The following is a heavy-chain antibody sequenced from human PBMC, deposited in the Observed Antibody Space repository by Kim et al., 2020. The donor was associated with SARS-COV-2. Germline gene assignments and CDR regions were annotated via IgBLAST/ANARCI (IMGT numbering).Heavy chain of an antibody. D-gene: IGHD1-26*01. CDR2: ISSSSSTI. CDR1: GFTFSSYS. Sequence: GGSLRLSCAASGFTFSSYSMNWVRQAPGKGLEWVSYISSSSSTIYYADSVKGRFTISRDNAKNSLYLQMNSLRDEDTAVYYCARDGDVVSSKWELLRGGDFDYWGQGTLVTVSS. J-gene: IGHJ4*02. CDR3: ARDGDVVSSKWELLRGGDFDY. V-gene: IGHV3-48*02.